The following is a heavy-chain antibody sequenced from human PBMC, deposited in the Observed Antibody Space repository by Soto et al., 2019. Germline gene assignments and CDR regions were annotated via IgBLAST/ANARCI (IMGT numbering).Heavy chain of an antibody. CDR2: IIPIFGTS. CDR3: ARGHECGGNSDAFDI. J-gene: IGHJ3*02. D-gene: IGHD2-21*02. V-gene: IGHV1-69*12. Sequence: QVHLVQSGAEVKKPGSSVRVSCKASGGTFSTDSINWLRQAPGQGLEWMGGIIPIFGTSDYAQRFQGRVTITADQSTRTAYMELSSLIFQDTAVYYCARGHECGGNSDAFDIWGQGTMVTVSS. CDR1: GGTFSTDS.